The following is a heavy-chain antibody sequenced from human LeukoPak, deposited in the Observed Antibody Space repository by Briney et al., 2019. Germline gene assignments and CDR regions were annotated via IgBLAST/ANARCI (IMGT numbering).Heavy chain of an antibody. CDR1: GFTFSGSA. V-gene: IGHV3-73*01. Sequence: GGSLRLSCAASGFTFSGSAMHWVRQASGKGLEWVGRIRSKANSYATAYAASVKGRFTISRVDSKNTAYLQMNSLKTEDTAVYYCTRPQTNNADYWGQGTLVTVSS. CDR3: TRPQTNNADY. D-gene: IGHD1-1*01. CDR2: IRSKANSYAT. J-gene: IGHJ4*02.